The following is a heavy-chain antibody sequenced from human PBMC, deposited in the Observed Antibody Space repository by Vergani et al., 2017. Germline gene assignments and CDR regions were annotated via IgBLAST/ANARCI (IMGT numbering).Heavy chain of an antibody. CDR2: INHSGST. J-gene: IGHJ4*02. Sequence: QVQLQQWGAGLLKPSETLSLTCAVYGGSFSGYYWSWIRQPPGKGLEWIREINHSGSTNYNPSLKSRVTISVDTSKNQFSLKLSSVTAADTAVYYCASGLIAAAGVVYFDYWGQGTLVTVSS. D-gene: IGHD6-13*01. CDR3: ASGLIAAAGVVYFDY. CDR1: GGSFSGYY. V-gene: IGHV4-34*01.